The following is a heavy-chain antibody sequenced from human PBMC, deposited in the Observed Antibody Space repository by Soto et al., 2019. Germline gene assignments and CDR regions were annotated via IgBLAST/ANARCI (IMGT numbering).Heavy chain of an antibody. CDR2: ISAYNGNT. J-gene: IGHJ6*02. V-gene: IGHV1-18*01. CDR3: ATVSYSSGYYYYYGMDV. D-gene: IGHD6-19*01. CDR1: GYTFTSYG. Sequence: ASVKVSCKASGYTFTSYGISWLRQAPGQGLEWMGWISAYNGNTNYAQKLQGRVTMTTDTSTSTAYMELRSLRSDDTAVYYCATVSYSSGYYYYYGMDVWGQGTTVTVSS.